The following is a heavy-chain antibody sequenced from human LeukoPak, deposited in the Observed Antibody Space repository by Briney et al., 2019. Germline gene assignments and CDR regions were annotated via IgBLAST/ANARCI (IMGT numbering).Heavy chain of an antibody. CDR2: ISPSGASI. J-gene: IGHJ3*01. CDR3: AKFGFGDFPFQAFDV. V-gene: IGHV3-23*01. D-gene: IGHD4-17*01. Sequence: GGSLGLSCAASGFTFTSYGMAWVRQAPGKGLEWVSAISPSGASIFHADSVKGRFTISRDNSKNTLSLQMNSLGAEDTAVYYCAKFGFGDFPFQAFDVWGRGTMVIVSS. CDR1: GFTFTSYG.